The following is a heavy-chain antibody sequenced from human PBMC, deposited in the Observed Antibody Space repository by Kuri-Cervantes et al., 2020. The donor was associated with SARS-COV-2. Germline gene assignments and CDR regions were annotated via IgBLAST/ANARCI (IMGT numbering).Heavy chain of an antibody. CDR1: GFTFSSYA. CDR3: ANSLLLSLDY. Sequence: GGSLRLSCAASGFTFSSYALHWVRQAPGKGLEWVAVISYDGSNKYSADSVKGRFTISRDNSKNTLYLQMNSLRAEDTAVYYCANSLLLSLDYWGQGTLVTVSS. D-gene: IGHD1-26*01. CDR2: ISYDGSNK. J-gene: IGHJ4*02. V-gene: IGHV3-30-3*01.